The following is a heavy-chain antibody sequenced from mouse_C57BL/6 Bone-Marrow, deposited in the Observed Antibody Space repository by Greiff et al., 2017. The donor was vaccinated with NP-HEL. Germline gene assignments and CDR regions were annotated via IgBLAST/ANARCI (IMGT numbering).Heavy chain of an antibody. CDR3: ARSDDYDAFHYFDY. J-gene: IGHJ2*01. CDR1: GYTFTDYY. V-gene: IGHV1-75*01. D-gene: IGHD2-4*01. CDR2: IFPGSGST. Sequence: VQLQQSGPELVKPGASVKISCKASGYTFTDYYINWVKQRPGQGLEWIGWIFPGSGSTYYNEKFKGKATLTVDKSSSTAYMLLSSLTSEDSAVCFCARSDDYDAFHYFDYWGQGTTLTVSS.